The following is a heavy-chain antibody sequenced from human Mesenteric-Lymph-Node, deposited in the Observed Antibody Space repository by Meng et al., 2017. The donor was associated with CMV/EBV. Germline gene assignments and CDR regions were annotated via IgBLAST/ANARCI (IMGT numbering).Heavy chain of an antibody. V-gene: IGHV3-30-3*01. D-gene: IGHD3-3*01. CDR3: ARDWYDFWIGPFQRPTDG. CDR2: ISDDGSNK. Sequence: GGSLRLSCAASGFTFSSYAMRWVRQAPGKGLEWVAVISDDGSNKYYADSVKGRFTISRDNSKNTLYLQMNSLRAEDTAVYYCARDWYDFWIGPFQRPTDGWGQGTLVTVSS. J-gene: IGHJ4*02. CDR1: GFTFSSYA.